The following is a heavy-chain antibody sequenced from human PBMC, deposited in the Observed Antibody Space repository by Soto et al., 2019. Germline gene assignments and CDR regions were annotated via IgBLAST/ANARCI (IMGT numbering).Heavy chain of an antibody. V-gene: IGHV4-4*09. CDR2: IYRSGST. J-gene: IGHJ6*03. CDR3: ARTLDYGHMDV. Sequence: SETLSLTCTVSGDSVRNQYWSWIRRPPGRGLEWIGYIYRSGSTKYNPSLKGRLTISVDTSKNQFSLKLSSVTAADTAVYYCARTLDYGHMDVWGKGTTVTVSS. D-gene: IGHD3-16*01. CDR1: GDSVRNQY.